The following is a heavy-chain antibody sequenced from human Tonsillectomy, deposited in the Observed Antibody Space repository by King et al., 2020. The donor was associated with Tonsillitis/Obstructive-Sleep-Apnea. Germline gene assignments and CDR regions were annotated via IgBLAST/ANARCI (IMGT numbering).Heavy chain of an antibody. CDR1: GFTFSSYE. V-gene: IGHV3-48*03. Sequence: VQLVESGGGLVQPGGSLRLSCVASGFTFSSYEMNWVRQAPGKGLEWVSYIRRSGSIINHADSVKGRFTMSRDNAKKSLYLQMNSLRVEDTAVYYCARQGGDYGYYHGMDVWGQGPTVTVSS. CDR3: ARQGGDYGYYHGMDV. D-gene: IGHD4-17*01. CDR2: IRRSGSII. J-gene: IGHJ6*02.